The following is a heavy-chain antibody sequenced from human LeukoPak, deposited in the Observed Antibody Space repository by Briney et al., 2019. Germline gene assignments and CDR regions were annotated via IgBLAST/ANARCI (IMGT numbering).Heavy chain of an antibody. D-gene: IGHD6-13*01. V-gene: IGHV3-23*01. CDR3: AKDMSDSSGWYPYYGMDV. CDR2: ISGSGGST. CDR1: GFTFSSYA. J-gene: IGHJ6*04. Sequence: GGSLGLSCAASGFTFSSYAMSWVRQAPGKGLEWVSAISGSGGSTYYADSVKGRFTISRDNSKNTLYLQMNSLRAEDTAVYYCAKDMSDSSGWYPYYGMDVWGKGTTVTVSS.